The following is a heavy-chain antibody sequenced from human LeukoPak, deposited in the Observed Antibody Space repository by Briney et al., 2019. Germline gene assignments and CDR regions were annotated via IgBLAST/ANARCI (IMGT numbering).Heavy chain of an antibody. CDR1: GGSISSSSYY. J-gene: IGHJ4*02. V-gene: IGHV4-39*07. Sequence: SETLSLTCTVSGGSISSSSYYWGWIRQPPGKGLEWIGSIYYSGSTYYNPSLKSRVTISVDTSKNQFSLKLSSVTAADTAVYYCARDEGRELPNSYYFDYWGQGTLVTVSS. D-gene: IGHD1-26*01. CDR3: ARDEGRELPNSYYFDY. CDR2: IYYSGST.